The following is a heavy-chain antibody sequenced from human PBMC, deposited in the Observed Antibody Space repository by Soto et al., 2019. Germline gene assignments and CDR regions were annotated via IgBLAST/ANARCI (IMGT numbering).Heavy chain of an antibody. J-gene: IGHJ3*02. CDR1: GFTFVDYA. D-gene: IGHD3-22*01. Sequence: GGSLRLSCTASGFTFVDYAMSWFRQAPGKGPEWVGFIRSKAYGGTTEYAASVKGRFTISRDDSKSIAYLQMNSLKTEDTAVYYCTGKPYYYCDSSGYAFDIWGQGTMVTVSS. V-gene: IGHV3-49*03. CDR2: IRSKAYGGTT. CDR3: TGKPYYYCDSSGYAFDI.